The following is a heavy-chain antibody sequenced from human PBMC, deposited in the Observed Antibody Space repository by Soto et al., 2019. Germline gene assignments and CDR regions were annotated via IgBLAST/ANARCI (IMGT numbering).Heavy chain of an antibody. V-gene: IGHV3-23*01. CDR1: GFTFSSYA. CDR2: ISGSGVST. D-gene: IGHD2-2*01. Sequence: PGGSLRLSCAASGFTFSSYAMSWVRQAPGKGLEWVSAISGSGVSTYYADSVKGRFTISRDNSKNTLYLQMNSLRAEDTAVYYCAKEKRVVPATPWIYWGQGTLVTVSS. J-gene: IGHJ4*02. CDR3: AKEKRVVPATPWIY.